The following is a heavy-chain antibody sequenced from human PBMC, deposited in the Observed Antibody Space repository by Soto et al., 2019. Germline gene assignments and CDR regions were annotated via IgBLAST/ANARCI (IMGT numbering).Heavy chain of an antibody. D-gene: IGHD6-13*01. CDR1: GGSISSSNW. J-gene: IGHJ4*02. CDR2: IYHSGST. Sequence: QVQLQESGPGLVKHSGTLSLTCAVSGGSISSSNWWRWVRQPPGKGLEWIGGIYHSGSTNYNPSLKSRVTISVDKSKNQFSLKLSSVTAADTAVYYCASYKGRIAAAGTDYWGQGTLVTVSS. V-gene: IGHV4-4*02. CDR3: ASYKGRIAAAGTDY.